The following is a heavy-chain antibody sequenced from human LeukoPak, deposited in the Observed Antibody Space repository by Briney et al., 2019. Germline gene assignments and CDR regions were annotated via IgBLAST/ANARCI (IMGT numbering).Heavy chain of an antibody. CDR3: ARASPPYYYDSSGYYLDY. D-gene: IGHD3-22*01. J-gene: IGHJ4*02. CDR1: GFTFSDYY. CDR2: ISSSGSTI. Sequence: GGSLRLSCAASGFTFSDYYMSWIRQAPGKGLEWVSYISSSGSTIYYADSVKGRFTISRDNAKNSLYLQMNSLRAEDTAVYYCARASPPYYYDSSGYYLDYWGQGTLVTVSS. V-gene: IGHV3-11*04.